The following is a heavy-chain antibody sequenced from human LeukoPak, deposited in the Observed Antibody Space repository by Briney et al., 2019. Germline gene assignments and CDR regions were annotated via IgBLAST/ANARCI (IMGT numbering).Heavy chain of an antibody. V-gene: IGHV3-15*01. D-gene: IGHD3-16*02. CDR1: GFTFSNAW. CDR3: TTDSFGELPYYFDY. J-gene: IGHJ4*02. Sequence: GGSLRLSCAASGFTFSNAWMSWVRQAPVKGLEWVGRIKSKTDGGTTDYAAPVKGRFTISRDDSKNTLYLQMNSLKTEDTAVYYCTTDSFGELPYYFDYWGQGTLVTVSS. CDR2: IKSKTDGGTT.